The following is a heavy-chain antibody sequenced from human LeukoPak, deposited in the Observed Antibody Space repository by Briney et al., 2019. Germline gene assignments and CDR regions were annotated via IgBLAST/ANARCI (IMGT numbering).Heavy chain of an antibody. J-gene: IGHJ3*02. V-gene: IGHV3-53*01. Sequence: GGSLRLSCAASGLTVRSNYMSWVRQAPGKGLEWVSFIYSGGSTYYADSVKGRFTISRDNSKNTLYLQMNSLTAEDTAVYYCARVGVVPAAIPDGFDIWGQGTMVTVSS. CDR3: ARVGVVPAAIPDGFDI. CDR1: GLTVRSNY. D-gene: IGHD2-2*01. CDR2: IYSGGST.